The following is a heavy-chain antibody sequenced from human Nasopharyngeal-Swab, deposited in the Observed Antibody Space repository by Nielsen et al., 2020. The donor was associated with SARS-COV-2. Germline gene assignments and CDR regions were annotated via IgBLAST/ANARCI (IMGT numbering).Heavy chain of an antibody. J-gene: IGHJ4*02. CDR1: GFTFSNYA. Sequence: GESLKISCAASGFTFSNYAMNWVRQAPGRGLEWVSSISSSSSYIYYADSVKGRFTISRDNAKNSLYLQMNSLRAEDTAVYYCASPHSIWGQGTLVTVSS. D-gene: IGHD3-3*02. V-gene: IGHV3-21*01. CDR2: ISSSSSYI. CDR3: ASPHSI.